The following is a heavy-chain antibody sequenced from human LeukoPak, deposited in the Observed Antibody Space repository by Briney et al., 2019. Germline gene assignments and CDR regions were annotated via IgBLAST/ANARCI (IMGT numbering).Heavy chain of an antibody. CDR2: IYSSGST. D-gene: IGHD1-26*01. V-gene: IGHV4-4*07. Sequence: SETLSLTCTVSGGSISSYYWSWIRQTAGKGLEWIGRIYSSGSTNYNPSLKSRVTMSVDTSKNQFSLKLTSVTAADTAVYSCARQVGTTGFSWFDPWGQGTLVTASS. CDR1: GGSISSYY. CDR3: ARQVGTTGFSWFDP. J-gene: IGHJ5*02.